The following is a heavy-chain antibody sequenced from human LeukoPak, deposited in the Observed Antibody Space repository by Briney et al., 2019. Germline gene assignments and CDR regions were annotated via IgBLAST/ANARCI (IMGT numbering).Heavy chain of an antibody. CDR1: GGTFRTFA. CDR3: GLSGNYYYYYMDV. D-gene: IGHD6-25*01. V-gene: IGHV1-69*13. CDR2: IIPIFGIP. J-gene: IGHJ6*03. Sequence: VASVKVSCKASGGTFRTFAISWVRQAPGQGLEWMGGIIPIFGIPDSAQKFQGRLTITADEFTTTAYMELSSLRSDDTAIYYCGLSGNYYYYYMDVWGKGTTVTISS.